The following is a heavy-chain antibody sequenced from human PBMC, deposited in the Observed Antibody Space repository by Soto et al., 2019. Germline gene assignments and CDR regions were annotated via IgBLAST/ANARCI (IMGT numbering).Heavy chain of an antibody. J-gene: IGHJ4*02. CDR3: AKGGFVVASGFDY. CDR1: GFTFSSYA. CDR2: ITSSGGST. V-gene: IGHV3-23*01. Sequence: GGSLRLSCAASGFTFSSYAMSWVRQAPGKGLEWVSVITSSGGSTDYADSVKGRFTISRDNSKNTLYLQMKSLRAEDTAIYYCAKGGFVVASGFDYWGQGTLVTVSS. D-gene: IGHD2-21*01.